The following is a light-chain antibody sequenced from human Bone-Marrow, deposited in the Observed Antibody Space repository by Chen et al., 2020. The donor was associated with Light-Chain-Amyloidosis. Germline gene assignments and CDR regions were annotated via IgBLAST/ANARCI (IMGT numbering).Light chain of an antibody. V-gene: IGKV3-20*01. CDR3: QQYGSSPTWT. Sequence: EIVLTQSPATQSLSPGERATLSCRASQSVSSSYLAWYQQKPGQAPRLLIYGASSRATGIPDRFSGSGSGTDFTITISRLEPEDFAVYYCQQYGSSPTWTFGQGTKVEIK. J-gene: IGKJ1*01. CDR1: QSVSSSY. CDR2: GAS.